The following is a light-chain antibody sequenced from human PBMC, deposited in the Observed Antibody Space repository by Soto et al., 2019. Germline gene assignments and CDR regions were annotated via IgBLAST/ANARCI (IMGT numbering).Light chain of an antibody. CDR1: QDISNY. CDR3: QQYHNVPLT. CDR2: DAS. V-gene: IGKV1-33*01. Sequence: DIQMTQSPSSLSASVGDRVTITCQASQDISNYLNWYQQKAGIAPKLLIYDASNLETGVPSRFSGSGSGTDFTFTISSLQPEDIATYYCQQYHNVPLTFGPGTKVDIK. J-gene: IGKJ3*01.